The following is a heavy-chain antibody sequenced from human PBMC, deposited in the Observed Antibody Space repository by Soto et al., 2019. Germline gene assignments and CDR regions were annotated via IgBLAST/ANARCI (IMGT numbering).Heavy chain of an antibody. Sequence: PSETLSLTCAVYGGSFSGYYLIWIRQPPGKGLEWIGEINHSGSTNYNPSLKSRVTISVDTSKNQFSLKLSSVTAADTAVYYCARGRSVVVVAATPSPRYFDLWGRGTLVTSPQ. D-gene: IGHD2-15*01. CDR1: GGSFSGYY. J-gene: IGHJ2*01. CDR3: ARGRSVVVVAATPSPRYFDL. V-gene: IGHV4-34*01. CDR2: INHSGST.